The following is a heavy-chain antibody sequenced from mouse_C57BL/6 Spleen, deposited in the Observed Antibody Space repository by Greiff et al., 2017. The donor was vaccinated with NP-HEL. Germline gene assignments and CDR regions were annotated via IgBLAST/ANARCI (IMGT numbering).Heavy chain of an antibody. CDR1: GYAFSSSW. V-gene: IGHV1-82*01. CDR3: ARSIITTVVAGDY. Sequence: VQLQESGPELVKPGASVKISCKASGYAFSSSWMNWVKQRPGKGLEWIGRIYPGDGDTNYNGKFKGKATLTADKSSSTAYMQLSSLTSEDSAVYFCARSIITTVVAGDYWGQGTTLTVSS. D-gene: IGHD1-1*01. CDR2: IYPGDGDT. J-gene: IGHJ2*01.